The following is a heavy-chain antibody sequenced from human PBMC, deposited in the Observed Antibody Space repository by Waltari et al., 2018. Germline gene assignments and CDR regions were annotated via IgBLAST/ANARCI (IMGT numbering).Heavy chain of an antibody. V-gene: IGHV3-48*03. J-gene: IGHJ4*02. CDR2: ISSSGSTK. CDR3: ARPESDY. CDR1: GFTFSSYE. Sequence: EVQLAESGGGLVQPGGSLRLSCAASGFTFSSYEMNWVRQAPGKGLEWVSYISSSGSTKYYADSVKGRFTSSRDNAKNSLYLLMTSLRAEDTAVYYCARPESDYWGQGTLVTVSS.